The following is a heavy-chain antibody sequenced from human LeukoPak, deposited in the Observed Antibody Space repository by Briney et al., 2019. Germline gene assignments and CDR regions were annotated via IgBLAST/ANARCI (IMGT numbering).Heavy chain of an antibody. CDR2: MNPKSGNT. V-gene: IGHV1-8*01. Sequence: SLTLSCTPSAYTLTSHDVNSVPHAPAQGLEWMAYMNPKSGNTAYAQTLQGRVTLTTHNATTTAYMEIRSLTSEDTAVYYCTRGDYWGQGTLVTVSS. CDR3: TRGDY. CDR1: AYTLTSHD. J-gene: IGHJ4*02.